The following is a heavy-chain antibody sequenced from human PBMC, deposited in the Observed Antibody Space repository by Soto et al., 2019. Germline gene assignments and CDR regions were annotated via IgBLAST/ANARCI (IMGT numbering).Heavy chain of an antibody. V-gene: IGHV3-23*01. D-gene: IGHD2-15*01. CDR2: ISGSGAGT. J-gene: IGHJ6*02. CDR3: AKFLVVGPPGYGMDV. Sequence: EVQLLESGGGLVQPGGSLRLSCAASGFTFSSYAMSWVRQAPGKGLEWVSVISGSGAGTYYADSVKGRFIISRDNSKNTVYLQMNSLRAEDTAVYYCAKFLVVGPPGYGMDVWGQRTTVTVSS. CDR1: GFTFSSYA.